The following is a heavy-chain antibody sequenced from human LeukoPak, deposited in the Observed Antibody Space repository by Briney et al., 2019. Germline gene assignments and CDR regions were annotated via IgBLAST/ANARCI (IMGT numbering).Heavy chain of an antibody. CDR3: AREGPIVGATHLVDY. V-gene: IGHV1-2*02. D-gene: IGHD1-26*01. J-gene: IGHJ4*02. Sequence: ASVKVSCKAYGYTFTDYYMHGVRQAPGQGLEWMGWINPNSGGTNYAQKFQGRVTMTRDTSISTAYMELSRLRSDDTAVYYCAREGPIVGATHLVDYWGQGTLVTVSS. CDR1: GYTFTDYY. CDR2: INPNSGGT.